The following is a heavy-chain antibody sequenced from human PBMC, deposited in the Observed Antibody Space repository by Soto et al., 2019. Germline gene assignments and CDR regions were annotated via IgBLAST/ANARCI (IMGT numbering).Heavy chain of an antibody. CDR2: ISASGAAT. CDR3: AKDQYSSGWELDY. V-gene: IGHV3-23*01. Sequence: EVQLLESGGGLVQPGGSLRLSCAASGFTFSSYAMSWVRQAPGKGLEWVSAISASGAATYYADSVKGRFTLSRDNSKSTLYLQMNSLRAEDTALYYCAKDQYSSGWELDYWGQGTLVTVSS. CDR1: GFTFSSYA. J-gene: IGHJ4*02. D-gene: IGHD6-19*01.